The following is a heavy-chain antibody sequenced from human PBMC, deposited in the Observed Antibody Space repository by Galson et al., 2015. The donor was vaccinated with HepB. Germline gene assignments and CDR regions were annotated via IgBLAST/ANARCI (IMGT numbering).Heavy chain of an antibody. CDR2: FDPEDGET. V-gene: IGHV1-24*01. D-gene: IGHD6-6*01. J-gene: IGHJ3*02. CDR1: GYTLTELS. CDR3: ATGGGIAARPSAFDI. Sequence: SVKVSCKVSGYTLTELSMNWVRQAPGKGLEWMGGFDPEDGETIYAQKFQGRVTMTEDTSTDTAYMELSSLRSEDTAVYYCATGGGIAARPSAFDIWGQGTMVTVSS.